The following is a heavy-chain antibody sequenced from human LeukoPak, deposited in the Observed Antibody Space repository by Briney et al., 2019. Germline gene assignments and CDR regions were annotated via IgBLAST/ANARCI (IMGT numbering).Heavy chain of an antibody. CDR1: GFTFSSYA. V-gene: IGHV3-30-3*01. Sequence: GGSLRLSCAASGFTFSSYAMHWVRQAPGKGLEWVAVISYDGSNKYYADSVKGRFTISRDNSKNTLYLQMNSLRAEDTAVYYCARDGTYSSSWWAGAFDIWGQGTMVTVSS. J-gene: IGHJ3*02. CDR3: ARDGTYSSSWWAGAFDI. CDR2: ISYDGSNK. D-gene: IGHD6-13*01.